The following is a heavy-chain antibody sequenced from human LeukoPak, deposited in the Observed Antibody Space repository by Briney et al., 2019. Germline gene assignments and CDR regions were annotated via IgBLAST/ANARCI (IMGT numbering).Heavy chain of an antibody. CDR2: INPNSGGT. CDR3: AKSRTYTGYDAFDN. Sequence: ASMKVSCRTSGYSFTGYYMHWVRQAPGQGLEWMGWINPNSGGTNYAQKFQGRVTLTSDTSISTAYMELSRLTSDDTAMYYCAKSRTYTGYDAFDNWGQGTLVTVSS. J-gene: IGHJ4*02. V-gene: IGHV1-2*02. D-gene: IGHD5-12*01. CDR1: GYSFTGYY.